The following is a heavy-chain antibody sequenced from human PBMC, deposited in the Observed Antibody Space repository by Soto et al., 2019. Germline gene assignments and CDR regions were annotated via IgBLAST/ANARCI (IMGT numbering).Heavy chain of an antibody. D-gene: IGHD4-17*01. CDR3: ARWDGDYGFDY. CDR2: MIPNSGTT. Sequence: QVQLVQSGAEVKKPGASVKVSCKASGYTFTIYDINWVRQATGQGLEWMGWMIPNSGTTGYAPKFQGRDTMTRNTSISTAYMELSSLRSEDTAVYYCARWDGDYGFDYWGQGTLVTVSS. CDR1: GYTFTIYD. J-gene: IGHJ4*02. V-gene: IGHV1-8*01.